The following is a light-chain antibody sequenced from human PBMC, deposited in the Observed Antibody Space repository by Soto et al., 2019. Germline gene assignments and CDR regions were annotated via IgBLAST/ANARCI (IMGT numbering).Light chain of an antibody. Sequence: QPVLAQPPSVSGAPGQRVTISCTGSSSNIGAVYDVHWYQQLPGTAPKLFIYGNSNRPSGVPDRFSGSKSGTSASLAITGLEAEDEAVYYCQSYDSSLGGWVFGGGTKLTVL. CDR1: SSNIGAVYD. V-gene: IGLV1-40*01. J-gene: IGLJ3*02. CDR3: QSYDSSLGGWV. CDR2: GNS.